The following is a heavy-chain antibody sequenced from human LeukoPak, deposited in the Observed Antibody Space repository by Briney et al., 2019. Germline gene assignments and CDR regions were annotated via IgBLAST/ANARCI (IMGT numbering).Heavy chain of an antibody. CDR2: IGSSGSTI. D-gene: IGHD6-6*01. CDR3: APLGMEYSSSDLA. J-gene: IGHJ5*02. Sequence: GGSLRLSCAAPGFSLIDYMMSWIRPTLRRGLGWVSYIGSSGSTIYYADSVKARFTISRDNAKNSLYLQMNSLRAEYTAVYYCAPLGMEYSSSDLAWGQGTLVTVSS. V-gene: IGHV3-11*01. CDR1: GFSLIDYM.